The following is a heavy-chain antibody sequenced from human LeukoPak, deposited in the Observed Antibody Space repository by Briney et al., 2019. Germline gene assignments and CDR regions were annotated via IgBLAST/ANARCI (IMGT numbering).Heavy chain of an antibody. CDR3: ARRINGGTAARFDC. CDR1: GFSFSSYA. J-gene: IGHJ4*02. CDR2: ISSNGGST. D-gene: IGHD6-25*01. V-gene: IGHV3-64*01. Sequence: PGGSLRLSCAASGFSFSSYAMHWVRQAPGKGLEYVSGISSNGGSTYYANSVKGRFTISRDNSKNTLYLQMGSLRAEDMAVYYCARRINGGTAARFDCWGQGTLVTVTS.